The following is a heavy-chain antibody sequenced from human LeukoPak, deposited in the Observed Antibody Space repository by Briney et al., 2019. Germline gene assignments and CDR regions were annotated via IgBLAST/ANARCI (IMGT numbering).Heavy chain of an antibody. CDR3: ARVGPNWYFDL. CDR1: GFTFSGYA. J-gene: IGHJ2*01. CDR2: MSASGGST. Sequence: PGGPLSFSFAASGFTFSGYAMTWFGKAPGKGLEWVSAMSASGGSTFYADSVKGRFTSSRDNSKNTLYLQTNSLRAEDTAIYYCARVGPNWYFDLWGRGTLVTVSS. V-gene: IGHV3-23*01.